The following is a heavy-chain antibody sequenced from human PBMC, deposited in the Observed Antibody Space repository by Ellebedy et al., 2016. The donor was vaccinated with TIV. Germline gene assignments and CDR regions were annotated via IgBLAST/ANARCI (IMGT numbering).Heavy chain of an antibody. D-gene: IGHD1-26*01. J-gene: IGHJ4*02. CDR1: GGSFSGYY. CDR2: FYYGGSA. Sequence: MPSETLSLTCAVYGGSFSGYYWSWIRQPPGKGLEWIGSFYYGGSAYYNPSLKSRVTMSLDTSKSQVSLKLSSVTAADTAVYYCAREATATDDYWGQGILVTVSS. V-gene: IGHV4-34*01. CDR3: AREATATDDY.